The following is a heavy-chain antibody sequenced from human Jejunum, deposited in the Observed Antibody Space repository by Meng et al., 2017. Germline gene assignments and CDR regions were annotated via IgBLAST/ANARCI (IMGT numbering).Heavy chain of an antibody. Sequence: QITLKESGPSRVKPTQTLALTCTFPGFSLSTSGVGVGWIRQSTGKALEWLAVIYWDNDKRYSPSLKNRLTIDKDTSKNEVVLTMTNMDPVDTATYYCAHRRISGSHWDGGDFDYWGQGTLVTVSS. D-gene: IGHD2-21*02. V-gene: IGHV2-5*02. J-gene: IGHJ4*02. CDR3: AHRRISGSHWDGGDFDY. CDR2: IYWDNDK. CDR1: GFSLSTSGVG.